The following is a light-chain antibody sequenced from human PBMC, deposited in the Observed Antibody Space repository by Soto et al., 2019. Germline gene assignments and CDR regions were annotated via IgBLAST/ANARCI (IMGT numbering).Light chain of an antibody. CDR2: AAS. CDR3: QQANSFPFT. Sequence: DIQLTQSPSSVSAFVGERVTITCRASQGIGNWVAWYQQKPGKAPKVLIYAASTLQSGVSSRFSGSGSGTDFTLTITSLQPEDFAIYHCQQANSFPFTFGGGTKVEIK. V-gene: IGKV1-12*02. CDR1: QGIGNW. J-gene: IGKJ4*01.